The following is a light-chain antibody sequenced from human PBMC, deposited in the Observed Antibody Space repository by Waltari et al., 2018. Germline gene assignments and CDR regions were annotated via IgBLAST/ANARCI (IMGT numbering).Light chain of an antibody. J-gene: IGLJ1*01. V-gene: IGLV2-8*01. CDR2: DVN. CDR1: SSDVGGYNF. CDR3: SSYAGSNTYV. Sequence: QSALTQPPSASGSPGQSVTISCTGTSSDVGGYNFVSWYQHHPGKATKLMISDVNKRPSGVPDRFSGSKSGDTASLTVSGLQAEDEADYYCSSYAGSNTYVFGTGTRVTVL.